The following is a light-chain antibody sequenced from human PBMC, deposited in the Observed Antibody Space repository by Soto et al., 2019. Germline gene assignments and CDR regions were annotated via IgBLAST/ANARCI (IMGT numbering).Light chain of an antibody. J-gene: IGKJ1*01. CDR1: QSISSW. V-gene: IGKV1-5*01. CDR3: QQYNSYWT. Sequence: DIQMTQSPSTLSAAVVDIFTITCRASQSISSWLAWYQQKPGKAPKLLIYDASSLESGVPSRFSGSGSGTEFTLTISSLQPDDFATYYCQQYNSYWTFGQGTKVDI. CDR2: DAS.